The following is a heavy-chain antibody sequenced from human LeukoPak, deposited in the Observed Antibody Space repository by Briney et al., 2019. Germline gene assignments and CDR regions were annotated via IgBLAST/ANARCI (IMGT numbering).Heavy chain of an antibody. CDR1: GYSISSGYY. Sequence: SETLSLTCTVSGYSISSGYYWGWIRQPPGKGLEWIGSIYHSGSTYYNPSLKSRVTISVDTSKNQFSLKLSSVTAADTAVYYCARMDGDYVGYFDYWGQGTLLTVSS. V-gene: IGHV4-38-2*02. CDR3: ARMDGDYVGYFDY. J-gene: IGHJ4*02. D-gene: IGHD4-17*01. CDR2: IYHSGST.